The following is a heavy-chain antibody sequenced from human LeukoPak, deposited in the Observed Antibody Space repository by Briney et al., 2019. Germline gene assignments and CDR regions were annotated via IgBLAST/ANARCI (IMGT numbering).Heavy chain of an antibody. V-gene: IGHV4-4*07. CDR3: ARGYSSIFDY. Sequence: SETLSLTCTLSGGPMNRYYWIWIRQPAGKGLEWIGRIYTSGSTSYNPALNSRVNMSVDTSKDQFSLKLSSVTAADTAVYYCARGYSSIFDYWGQGSLVSVSS. CDR2: IYTSGST. D-gene: IGHD6-19*01. J-gene: IGHJ4*02. CDR1: GGPMNRYY.